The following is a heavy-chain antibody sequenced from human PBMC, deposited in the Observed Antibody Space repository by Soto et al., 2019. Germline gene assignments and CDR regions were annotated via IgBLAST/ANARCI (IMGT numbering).Heavy chain of an antibody. CDR2: IYYSGRT. CDR3: VRDVLTGYGNFDY. CDR1: GGSISSGDYY. D-gene: IGHD3-9*01. Sequence: QVQLQESGPGLVKPSQTLSLTCTVSGGSISSGDYYWSWIRQPPGKGLEWIGYIYYSGRTYYNPSLKSRVTISIDTSKSQFSLKLSSVTAADTAVYYCVRDVLTGYGNFDYWGQGTLVTVSS. V-gene: IGHV4-30-4*01. J-gene: IGHJ4*02.